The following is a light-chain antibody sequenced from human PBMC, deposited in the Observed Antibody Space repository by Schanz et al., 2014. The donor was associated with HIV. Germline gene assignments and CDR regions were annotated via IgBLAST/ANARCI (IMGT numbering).Light chain of an antibody. Sequence: QSVLTQPPSMSGAPGQRVTISCNGTGSNIGANYAVHWYQQLPGTAPKLLIYAHVNRPSGVPGRFSASKSGTSASLAITGLQIGDEADYYCGTWDSSLRAVVFGGGTKLTVL. V-gene: IGLV1-40*01. CDR3: GTWDSSLRAVV. CDR2: AHV. CDR1: GSNIGANYA. J-gene: IGLJ3*02.